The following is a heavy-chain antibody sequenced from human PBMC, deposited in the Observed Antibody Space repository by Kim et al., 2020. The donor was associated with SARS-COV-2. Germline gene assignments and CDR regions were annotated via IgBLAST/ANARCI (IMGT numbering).Heavy chain of an antibody. CDR1: GFNFRSYE. V-gene: IGHV3-48*03. J-gene: IGHJ6*02. CDR2: ISSSGGPI. CDR3: ARDAMIVVVISGGMDV. Sequence: GGSLRLSCAASGFNFRSYEMNWVRQAPGKGLEWVSYISSSGGPIFYADSVKGRFTISRDNAKNSLYLQMNSLRAEDTAVYYCARDAMIVVVISGGMDVWGQGTTVTVYS. D-gene: IGHD3-22*01.